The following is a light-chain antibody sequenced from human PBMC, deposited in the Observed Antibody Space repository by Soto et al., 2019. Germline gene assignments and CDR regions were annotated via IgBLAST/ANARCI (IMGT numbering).Light chain of an antibody. V-gene: IGKV3-20*01. CDR1: QSVSRNF. CDR3: QLYGDSGIT. CDR2: GAS. J-gene: IGKJ4*01. Sequence: EIVLTQSPGTLSFSPGKRATLSCRASQSVSRNFIAWYQQKPGQAPRLLIYGASTRATGSPDRFSGSGSGTDFTLTINRLEPEDFAVYHCQLYGDSGITFGGGTKGDIK.